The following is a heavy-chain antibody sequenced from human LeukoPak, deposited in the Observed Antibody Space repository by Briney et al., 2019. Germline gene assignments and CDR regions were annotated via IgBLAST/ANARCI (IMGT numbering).Heavy chain of an antibody. J-gene: IGHJ6*02. CDR2: ISSGATTT. CDR3: ASPMTAVSTYNYYGMDV. Sequence: PGRSLRLSCAASGLTFSNYQMNWVRQAPGEGREWGSSISSGATTTYFADSVKGRFTISRDNTKNSLYLQMNSLRAADTAVYYCASPMTAVSTYNYYGMDVWGQGTTVTVSS. D-gene: IGHD4-17*01. CDR1: GLTFSNYQ. V-gene: IGHV3-48*03.